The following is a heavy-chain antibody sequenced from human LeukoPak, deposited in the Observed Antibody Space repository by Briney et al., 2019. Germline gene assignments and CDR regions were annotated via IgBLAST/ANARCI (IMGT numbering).Heavy chain of an antibody. CDR3: AKDRFNYFDY. D-gene: IGHD3-10*01. J-gene: IGHJ4*02. CDR1: GFTFSSYG. V-gene: IGHV3-30*02. Sequence: GGSLRLSCAASGFTFSSYGMHWVRQAPGKGLEWVAFIRYDGGNKYYADSVKGRFTISRDNSKNTLYLQMNSLRAEDTAVYYCAKDRFNYFDYWGQGTLVTVSS. CDR2: IRYDGGNK.